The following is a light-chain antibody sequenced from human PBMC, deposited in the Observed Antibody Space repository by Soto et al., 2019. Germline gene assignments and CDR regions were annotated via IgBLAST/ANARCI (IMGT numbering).Light chain of an antibody. CDR3: MQSTHLPPT. Sequence: EIVLTQSPGTLSLSPGERATLSCRASQSVSNYLAWYQQKPGQAPRLLIYAASNRATGIPARFSGSGSGTDFTLDISRVEAEDVGIYYCMQSTHLPPTFGQGTRLE. J-gene: IGKJ5*01. V-gene: IGKV3-11*01. CDR1: QSVSNY. CDR2: AAS.